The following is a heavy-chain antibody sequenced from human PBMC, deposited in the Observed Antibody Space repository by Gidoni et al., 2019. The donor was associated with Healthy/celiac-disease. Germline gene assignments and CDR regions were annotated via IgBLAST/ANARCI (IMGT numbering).Heavy chain of an antibody. CDR3: TTIPILRYFDWLLYRENDAFDI. CDR1: EFTFINAW. Sequence: EVQLMESGGGLVKPGGSLRHSCAASEFTFINAWMSLVRQAPGTGLECVGRIKSITDGGTTDYGDHVKCRFTIARDDSKNTLYLQMNSLKTEDTAVYYCTTIPILRYFDWLLYRENDAFDIWGQGTMVTFSS. D-gene: IGHD3-9*01. CDR2: IKSITDGGTT. J-gene: IGHJ3*02. V-gene: IGHV3-15*01.